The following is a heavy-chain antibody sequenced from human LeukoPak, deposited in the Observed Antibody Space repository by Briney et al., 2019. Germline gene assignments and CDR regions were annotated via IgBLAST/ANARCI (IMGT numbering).Heavy chain of an antibody. V-gene: IGHV3-23*01. CDR3: AKEVYGSGPYYLDY. Sequence: HPGGSLRLSCVASGFTFSSYAMSWVRQAPGKGLQWVSSISRGGDSPNYADSVKGRFTISRDNSRNTLYLQVNNLRAEDTAMYYCAKEVYGSGPYYLDYWGQGTLVTASS. CDR2: ISRGGDSP. J-gene: IGHJ4*02. D-gene: IGHD3-10*01. CDR1: GFTFSSYA.